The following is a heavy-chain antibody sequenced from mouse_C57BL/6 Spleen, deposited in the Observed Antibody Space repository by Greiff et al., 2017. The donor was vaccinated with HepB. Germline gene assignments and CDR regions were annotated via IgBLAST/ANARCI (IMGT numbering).Heavy chain of an antibody. D-gene: IGHD1-1*01. CDR2: IHPNSGST. Sequence: QVQLQQPGAELVKPGASVKLSCKASGYTFTSYWMHWVKQRPGQGLEWIGMIHPNSGSTNYNEKFKRKATLTVDKSSSTAYMQLSSLTSEDSAVYYCARSTTVVPFDYWGQGTTLTVSS. CDR3: ARSTTVVPFDY. V-gene: IGHV1-64*01. J-gene: IGHJ2*01. CDR1: GYTFTSYW.